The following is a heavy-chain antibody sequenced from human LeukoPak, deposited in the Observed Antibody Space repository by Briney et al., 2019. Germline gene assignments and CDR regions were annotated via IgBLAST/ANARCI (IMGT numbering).Heavy chain of an antibody. Sequence: SETLSLTCAVYGGSFSDYYWSWIRQPPGKGLEWMGEINYSGNTNYNPSLKSRVTISVDTSKNQVSLKLSSVTAADTAVYYCARGYSSGWYQVDYWGQGTLVTVSS. CDR1: GGSFSDYY. CDR2: INYSGNT. CDR3: ARGYSSGWYQVDY. D-gene: IGHD6-19*01. J-gene: IGHJ4*02. V-gene: IGHV4-34*01.